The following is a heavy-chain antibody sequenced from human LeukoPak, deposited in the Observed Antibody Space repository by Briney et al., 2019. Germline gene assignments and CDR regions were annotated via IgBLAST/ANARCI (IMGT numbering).Heavy chain of an antibody. J-gene: IGHJ6*02. CDR2: IFYSGSA. CDR3: ARLRSGSTPPPPHYYYGLDV. V-gene: IGHV4-59*01. CDR1: GGSFSGYY. Sequence: SETLSLTCAVYGGSFSGYYWSWIRQPPGKGLEWIGYIFYSGSANSNPSLESRVTISVDTSKNQFSLKLSSVTAADTAAYYCARLRSGSTPPPPHYYYGLDVWGQGTTVTVSS. D-gene: IGHD1-26*01.